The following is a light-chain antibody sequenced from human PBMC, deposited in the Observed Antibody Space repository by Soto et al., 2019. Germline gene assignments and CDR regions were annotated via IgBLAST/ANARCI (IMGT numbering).Light chain of an antibody. CDR2: DAS. Sequence: DLQMTQSPSTLSASVGVRVSITCRASQSISSWLAWYQQNPGKAPKLLIYDASSLESGVQSRFSGSGPGTEVPLAISSLQPDDFATYYCQQYNSHWTFGQGTKGEIK. J-gene: IGKJ1*01. V-gene: IGKV1-5*01. CDR1: QSISSW. CDR3: QQYNSHWT.